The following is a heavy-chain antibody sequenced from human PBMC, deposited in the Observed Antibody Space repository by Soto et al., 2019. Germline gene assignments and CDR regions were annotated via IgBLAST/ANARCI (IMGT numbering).Heavy chain of an antibody. CDR2: MNPNTGNS. CDR1: GYTFTSYD. CDR3: ARRAETNGWNGFGADKYYFDF. Sequence: ASVKVSCKASGYTFTSYDIYWVRQATGQGLEWMGWMNPNTGNSGYAQKFQGRVTMTSDTSKSTAHMEVSSLRSEDTAVYYCARRAETNGWNGFGADKYYFDFWGQGTLVTVSS. V-gene: IGHV1-8*01. D-gene: IGHD1-1*01. J-gene: IGHJ4*02.